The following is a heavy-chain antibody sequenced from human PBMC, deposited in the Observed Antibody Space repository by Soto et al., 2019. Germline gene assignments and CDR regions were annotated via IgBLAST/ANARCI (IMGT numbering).Heavy chain of an antibody. CDR2: ISSTGAGT. D-gene: IGHD3-3*02. Sequence: GGSLRLSCAASGFTFSRFAMTWARQAPGKGLEWVSAISSTGAGTYYVDSVKGRFTVSRDNAKNTLYLQMHSLRAEDTAVYYCAKWPVSFLDYYYSMDVWGQGTTVKVSS. V-gene: IGHV3-23*01. J-gene: IGHJ6*02. CDR1: GFTFSRFA. CDR3: AKWPVSFLDYYYSMDV.